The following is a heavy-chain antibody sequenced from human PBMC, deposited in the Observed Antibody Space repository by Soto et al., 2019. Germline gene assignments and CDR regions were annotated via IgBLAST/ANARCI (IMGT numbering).Heavy chain of an antibody. CDR3: ARGLATLPVFAFDI. D-gene: IGHD1-1*01. Sequence: SGPTLVNPTQTLTLTCTLSGISLSTSGVGLGWIRQTPGKALEWLALVYWNDDKHYSPSLKSRLTITKDTSKNQAILTMTNMDPVDTATYYCARGLATLPVFAFDIWGQGTVVTVSS. CDR1: GISLSTSGVG. CDR2: VYWNDDK. V-gene: IGHV2-5*01. J-gene: IGHJ3*02.